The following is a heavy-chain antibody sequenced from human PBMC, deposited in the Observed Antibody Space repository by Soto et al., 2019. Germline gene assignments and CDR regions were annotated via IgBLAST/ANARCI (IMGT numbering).Heavy chain of an antibody. J-gene: IGHJ4*02. V-gene: IGHV1-18*01. Sequence: VQLVQSGAEVKKHGASVTVSCKPSGYTFSSYFISWVRQAPGHGVEWMGWISAYNGNTNYAQKLQVRVTMTTDTSTSTAYMELRSLRSDDTAVYYCARDRPPVDYWGRGTLVYVAS. CDR3: ARDRPPVDY. CDR2: ISAYNGNT. CDR1: GYTFSSYF.